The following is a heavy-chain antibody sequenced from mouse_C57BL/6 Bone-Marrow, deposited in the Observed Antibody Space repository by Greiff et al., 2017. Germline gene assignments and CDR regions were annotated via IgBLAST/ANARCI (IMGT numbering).Heavy chain of an antibody. CDR2: IDPEDGDT. CDR3: TTCGNYFYAMDY. V-gene: IGHV14-1*01. Sequence: VQLQQSGAELVRPGASVKLSCTASGFNIKDYYMHWVKQRPEQGLEWIGRIDPEDGDTEYAPKFQGKATMTADTSSNTAYLQLSSLTSEDTAVXYCTTCGNYFYAMDYWGQGTSVTVSS. J-gene: IGHJ4*01. D-gene: IGHD2-1*01. CDR1: GFNIKDYY.